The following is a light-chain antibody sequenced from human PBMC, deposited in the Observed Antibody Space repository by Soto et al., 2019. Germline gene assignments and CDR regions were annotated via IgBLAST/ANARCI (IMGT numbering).Light chain of an antibody. CDR2: DAS. Sequence: DSNVTPYPSSTSASVGDRVTITCRASQGIKYDLGWYQQKPGRAPKLLIYDASSLESGVPSRFSGSGSGTEFTLTISSLQPDDFATYYCQQYNSYWTFGQGTKVDIK. CDR3: QQYNSYWT. J-gene: IGKJ1*01. V-gene: IGKV1-17*01. CDR1: QGIKYD.